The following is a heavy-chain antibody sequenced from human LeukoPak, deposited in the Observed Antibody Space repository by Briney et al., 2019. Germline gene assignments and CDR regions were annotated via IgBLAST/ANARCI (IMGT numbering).Heavy chain of an antibody. J-gene: IGHJ4*02. CDR3: AKGIAAAGRYFDY. V-gene: IGHV3-23*01. CDR2: ISGGGSST. CDR1: GFTFSSYA. Sequence: RGSLRLSCAASGFTFSSYAMSWVRQAPGKGLEWVSAISGGGSSTYYADSVKGRFTISRDNSKNTLYLQMNSLRAEDTAIYYCAKGIAAAGRYFDYWGQGTLGTLSS. D-gene: IGHD6-13*01.